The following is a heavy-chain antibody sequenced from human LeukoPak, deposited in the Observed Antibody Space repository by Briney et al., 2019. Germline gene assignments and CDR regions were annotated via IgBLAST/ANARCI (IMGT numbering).Heavy chain of an antibody. D-gene: IGHD3-10*01. J-gene: IGHJ5*02. V-gene: IGHV1-18*04. CDR2: ISSYNGNT. CDR1: GYTFTSYY. CDR3: ARDLRYRGHFDP. Sequence: GASVKVSCKASGYTFTSYYMHWVRQAPGQGLEWMGWISSYNGNTKYAQKFQGRITMTTDTSTSTAYMELRSLRSDDTAVYYCARDLRYRGHFDPWGQGTLVTVSS.